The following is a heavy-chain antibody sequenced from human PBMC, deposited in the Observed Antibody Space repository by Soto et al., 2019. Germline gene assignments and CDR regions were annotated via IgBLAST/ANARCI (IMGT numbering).Heavy chain of an antibody. Sequence: SETLSLTCAVYGGSFSGYYWSWIRQPPGKGLEWIGEINHSGSTNYNPSLKSRVTISVDTSKNQFSLKLSSVTAADTAVYYCARGLFYSSSWYFGVWFDPWGPGTLVTVSS. CDR3: ARGLFYSSSWYFGVWFDP. D-gene: IGHD6-13*01. CDR2: INHSGST. J-gene: IGHJ5*02. CDR1: GGSFSGYY. V-gene: IGHV4-34*01.